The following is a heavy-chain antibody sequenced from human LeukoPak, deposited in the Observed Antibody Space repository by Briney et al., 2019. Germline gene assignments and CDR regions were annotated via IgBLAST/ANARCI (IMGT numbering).Heavy chain of an antibody. J-gene: IGHJ5*02. CDR3: ARAVYYGSGREYWFDP. D-gene: IGHD3-10*01. CDR1: GGSISSYY. CDR2: IYYSGST. Sequence: PSETLSLTCTVSGGSISSYYWSWIRQTPGKGLEWIGYIYYSGSTNFNPSLKSRVTISVDTSKNQFSLKLSSVTAADTAVYYCARAVYYGSGREYWFDPWGQGTLVTVSS. V-gene: IGHV4-59*08.